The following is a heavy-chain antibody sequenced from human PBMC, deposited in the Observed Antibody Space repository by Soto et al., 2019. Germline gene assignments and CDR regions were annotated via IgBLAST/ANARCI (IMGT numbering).Heavy chain of an antibody. Sequence: GGSLRLSCAASGFSFGSYALSWVRQAPGKGLEWVSTISGSDGKTFYTDSVEGRFSISRDTSQSTLYLQMNSLRADDTAMYYCARWSYLDYWGQGTRVTVSS. D-gene: IGHD3-3*01. CDR2: ISGSDGKT. CDR1: GFSFGSYA. CDR3: ARWSYLDY. J-gene: IGHJ4*02. V-gene: IGHV3-23*01.